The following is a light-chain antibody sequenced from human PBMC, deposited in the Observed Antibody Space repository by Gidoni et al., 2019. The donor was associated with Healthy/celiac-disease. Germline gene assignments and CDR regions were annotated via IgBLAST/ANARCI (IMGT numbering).Light chain of an antibody. CDR2: GAS. V-gene: IGKV3-20*01. CDR3: QQYGSSPLWT. CDR1: QSVSSSY. J-gene: IGKJ1*01. Sequence: EIVLTQSPGTLSLSPGERATLSCRASQSVSSSYLAWYQQKPGQAPRLLIYGASSRATGIPDRFSGSGSGTDFTLTISRLEPEDFEVYYCQQYGSSPLWTFGQXTKVEIK.